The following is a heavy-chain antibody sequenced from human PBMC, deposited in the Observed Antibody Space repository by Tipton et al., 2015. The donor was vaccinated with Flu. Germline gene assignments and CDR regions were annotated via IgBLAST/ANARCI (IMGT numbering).Heavy chain of an antibody. CDR2: FSAYNGNG. V-gene: IGHV1-18*01. D-gene: IGHD3-10*01. Sequence: QVQLVQSGAEVKKLGASVRVSCKASGYTFPSYGISWVRQAPGQGLEWMGGFSAYNGNGIYAQKFQGRVTMTTDTSTSSAYMELRSLRTDDTAVYYYARGEFPARTIDAFDIWGQGTMVTVSS. CDR1: GYTFPSYG. J-gene: IGHJ3*02. CDR3: ARGEFPARTIDAFDI.